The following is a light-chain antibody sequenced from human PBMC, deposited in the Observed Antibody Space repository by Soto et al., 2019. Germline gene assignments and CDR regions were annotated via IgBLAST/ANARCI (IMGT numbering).Light chain of an antibody. Sequence: QSVLTQPASVSGSPGQSITISCTGTSSDVGVYDYVSWYQQHPGKAPKLMIYDVTNRPSGVSFRFSGSKSGNTASLTISGHQAEDEADYYCSSYTTTSTPVVFGGGTKLTVL. V-gene: IGLV2-14*03. CDR3: SSYTTTSTPVV. J-gene: IGLJ2*01. CDR2: DVT. CDR1: SSDVGVYDY.